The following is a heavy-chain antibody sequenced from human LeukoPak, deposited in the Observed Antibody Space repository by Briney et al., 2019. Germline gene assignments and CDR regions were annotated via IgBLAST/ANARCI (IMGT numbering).Heavy chain of an antibody. CDR2: IYSGGNT. CDR3: ARDLHYAFDI. D-gene: IGHD3-10*01. J-gene: IGHJ3*02. V-gene: IGHV3-66*01. CDR1: GFIVSSNH. Sequence: PGGSLRLSCAASGFIVSSNHMSWVRQAPGKGEEWVSVIYSGGNTHYADSVKGRFTISRDNAKNSLYLQMNSLRDEDTAVYYCARDLHYAFDIWGQGTMVTASS.